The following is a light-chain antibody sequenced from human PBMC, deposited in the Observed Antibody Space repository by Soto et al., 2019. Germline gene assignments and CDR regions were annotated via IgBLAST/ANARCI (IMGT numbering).Light chain of an antibody. CDR1: QSVSRY. CDR3: QQRSNWPPT. Sequence: EIVLTQSPATLCLSPGERATLSCRASQSVSRYLAWYQQKPGQAPRLLIYDASNRATGIPARFSGSGSGTDFTLTISSLEPEDFAVYYCQQRSNWPPTFGQGIKVEMK. CDR2: DAS. J-gene: IGKJ1*01. V-gene: IGKV3-11*01.